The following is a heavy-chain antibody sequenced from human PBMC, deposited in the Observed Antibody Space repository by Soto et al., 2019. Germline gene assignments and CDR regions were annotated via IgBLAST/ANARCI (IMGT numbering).Heavy chain of an antibody. V-gene: IGHV3-30*18. D-gene: IGHD3-16*01. CDR3: AKWGEVSHNQGGNYYYGMDV. Sequence: GGSLRLSCAASGFTFGNYGMHWVRQPPGKGLEWISSILYDGSDKYYADSVKGRFTISRDGSKNTLYLQMDSLRTEDTAVYYCAKWGEVSHNQGGNYYYGMDVWGQGTPVTVYS. J-gene: IGHJ6*02. CDR2: ILYDGSDK. CDR1: GFTFGNYG.